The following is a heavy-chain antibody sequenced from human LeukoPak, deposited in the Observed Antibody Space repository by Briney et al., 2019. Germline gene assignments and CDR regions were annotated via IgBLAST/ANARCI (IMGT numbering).Heavy chain of an antibody. CDR2: ISGSGGST. J-gene: IGHJ4*02. Sequence: PGGSLRLSCAASEFTFSSYAMSWVRQAPGKGLEWVSAISGSGGSTYYADSVKGRFTISRDNSKNTLYLQMNSLRAEDTAVYHCARGRADYGAFDYWGQGTLVTVSS. CDR3: ARGRADYGAFDY. D-gene: IGHD4-17*01. CDR1: EFTFSSYA. V-gene: IGHV3-23*01.